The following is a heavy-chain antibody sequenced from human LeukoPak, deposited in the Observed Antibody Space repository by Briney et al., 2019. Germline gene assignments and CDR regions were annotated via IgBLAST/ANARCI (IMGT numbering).Heavy chain of an antibody. CDR2: IYYSGST. V-gene: IGHV4-59*01. J-gene: IGHJ5*02. D-gene: IGHD4-17*01. Sequence: SETLSLTCAVYGGSFSGYYWSWIRQPPGKGLEWIGYIYYSGSTNYNPSLKSRVTISVDTSKNQFSLKLSSVTAADTAVYYCARRPTTYGDYGRSRTDNWFDPWGQGTLVTVSS. CDR3: ARRPTTYGDYGRSRTDNWFDP. CDR1: GGSFSGYY.